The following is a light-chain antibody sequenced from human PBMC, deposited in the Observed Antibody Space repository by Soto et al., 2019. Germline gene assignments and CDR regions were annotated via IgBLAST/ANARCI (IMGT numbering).Light chain of an antibody. CDR3: QQYDTSQT. V-gene: IGKV3-20*01. J-gene: IGKJ2*01. CDR2: GAS. CDR1: QNINSIS. Sequence: EIVLTQSPGTLSLSPGERATLSCRASQNINSISLAWYQQKPGQAPRLLIYGASSRATGVPDRFSGSGSGTVFTLTISRLEPEDFAVYYCQQYDTSQTFGQGTKVEI.